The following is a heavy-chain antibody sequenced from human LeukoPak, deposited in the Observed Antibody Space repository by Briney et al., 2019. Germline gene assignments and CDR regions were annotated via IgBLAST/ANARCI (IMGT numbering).Heavy chain of an antibody. CDR1: GGSISNYY. Sequence: KPSATLSLTCTVSGGSISNYYWSWLRQPPGKGLEMIGYIYYSGCTNYNPSLKSRVTISVDTCKNQCSLKLSSVTAADTALYYCARVSGSYDYYYMDVWGKGTTVTVSS. CDR2: IYYSGCT. D-gene: IGHD1-26*01. CDR3: ARVSGSYDYYYMDV. V-gene: IGHV4-59*01. J-gene: IGHJ6*03.